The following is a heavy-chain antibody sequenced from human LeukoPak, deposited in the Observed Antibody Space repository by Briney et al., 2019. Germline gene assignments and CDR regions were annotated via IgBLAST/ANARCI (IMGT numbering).Heavy chain of an antibody. J-gene: IGHJ4*02. CDR2: INHSGST. D-gene: IGHD6-13*01. V-gene: IGHV4-34*01. CDR3: ASDKIAAAAMYYFDY. Sequence: SETLSLTCAVYGGSFRGYYWSWIRQPPGKGLEWMGEINHSGSTNYNPSLKSRVTISVDTSKNQFSLKLSSVTAADTAVYYCASDKIAAAAMYYFDYRGQGTLVTVSS. CDR1: GGSFRGYY.